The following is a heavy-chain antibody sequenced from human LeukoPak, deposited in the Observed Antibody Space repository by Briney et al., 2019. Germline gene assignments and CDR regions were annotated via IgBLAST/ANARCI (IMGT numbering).Heavy chain of an antibody. Sequence: GGSLRPSCAASGFTFGDYWMSWVRQAPGKGMEWVAKIKRDGSGEYYVDSENGRFTISRDNAKKSVSLQMNSLRVEDTAVYYCARDIEAFDIWGQGTMVTVFS. CDR2: IKRDGSGE. V-gene: IGHV3-7*01. D-gene: IGHD3-16*02. CDR3: ARDIEAFDI. J-gene: IGHJ3*02. CDR1: GFTFGDYW.